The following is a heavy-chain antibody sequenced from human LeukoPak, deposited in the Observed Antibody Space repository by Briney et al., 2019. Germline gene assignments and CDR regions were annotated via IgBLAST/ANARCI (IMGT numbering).Heavy chain of an antibody. D-gene: IGHD3-10*01. CDR2: INHSVGT. CDR1: SGSFSGYY. V-gene: IGHV4-34*01. CDR3: ARGHTRITMLRGSRSAYYFDY. Sequence: PSETLSLTCSVYSGSFSGYYRSWIRQPPGKGLEWIGEINHSVGTNYNPSLKSRVTMSLDTSKNQFSLKLSSVTAADTAVYYCARGHTRITMLRGSRSAYYFDYWGQGTLVTVSS. J-gene: IGHJ4*02.